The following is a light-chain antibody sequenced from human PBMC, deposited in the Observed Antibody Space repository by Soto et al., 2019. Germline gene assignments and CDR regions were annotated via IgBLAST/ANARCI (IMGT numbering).Light chain of an antibody. CDR3: QRFGGSPPSWT. CDR1: QSVSSNS. CDR2: GAS. Sequence: ESVLTQSPGTLSLSPGERATLSCRASQSVSSNSLAWYQQKPGQAPRLLIYGASSRATGTPDRFSGSGSGTAFPLTISRLEREGLAVYFFQRFGGSPPSWTFGQGTRVEI. V-gene: IGKV3-20*01. J-gene: IGKJ1*01.